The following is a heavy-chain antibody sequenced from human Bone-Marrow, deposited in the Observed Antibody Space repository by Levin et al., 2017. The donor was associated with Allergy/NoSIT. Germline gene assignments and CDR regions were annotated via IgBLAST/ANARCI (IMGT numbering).Heavy chain of an antibody. CDR2: IYSGGST. D-gene: IGHD2/OR15-2a*01. CDR3: AARNIQGPQ. V-gene: IGHV3-53*01. J-gene: IGHJ4*02. Sequence: GGSLRLSCEVSGFTVGNNYMHWVRQAPGKGVEWVSLIYSGGSTAYADSVRGRFTISRESYQNMVYLQMSRLRVEDTAFYYCAARNIQGPQWGRGALVTVSS. CDR1: GFTVGNNY.